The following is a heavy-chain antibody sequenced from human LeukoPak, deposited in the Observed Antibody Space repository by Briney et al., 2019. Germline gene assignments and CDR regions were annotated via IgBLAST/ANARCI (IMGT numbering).Heavy chain of an antibody. V-gene: IGHV1-8*01. J-gene: IGHJ5*02. D-gene: IGHD6-13*01. CDR1: GYTFTSYD. Sequence: ASVKASCKASGYTFTSYDINWVRQATGQGLEWMGWMNPNSGHTGYAQKFQGRVTMTRNTSISTAYMELSSLRSEDTAVYYCARVATAGFRFDPWGQGTLVTVSS. CDR2: MNPNSGHT. CDR3: ARVATAGFRFDP.